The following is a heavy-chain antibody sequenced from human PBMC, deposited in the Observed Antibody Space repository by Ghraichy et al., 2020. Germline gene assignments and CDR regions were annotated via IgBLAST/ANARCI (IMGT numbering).Heavy chain of an antibody. Sequence: SQTLSLTCAVYGGSFSSYYWSWIRQPPGKGLEWIGEINHSGSTNYNPSLKSRVTISVDTSKNQFSLNLSSVTAADTAVYYCARRGPTYGHFRDSWGQGTLVTVSS. D-gene: IGHD4-17*01. CDR2: INHSGST. CDR1: GGSFSSYY. V-gene: IGHV4-34*01. J-gene: IGHJ5*01. CDR3: ARRGPTYGHFRDS.